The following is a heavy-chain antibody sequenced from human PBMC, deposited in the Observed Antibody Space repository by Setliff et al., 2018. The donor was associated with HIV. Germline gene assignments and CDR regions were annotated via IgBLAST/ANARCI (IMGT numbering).Heavy chain of an antibody. Sequence: TSETLSLTCTVSGGSISSGGYFWSWIRQLPGKGLEWIGNIYNGGRTYYNPSLKSRVTISVDTSEDQFSLKLSSVTAADTAVYYCARGANYYDSSGYYDYWGQGTLVTVSS. J-gene: IGHJ4*02. CDR3: ARGANYYDSSGYYDY. D-gene: IGHD3-22*01. V-gene: IGHV4-31*03. CDR2: IYNGGRT. CDR1: GGSISSGGYF.